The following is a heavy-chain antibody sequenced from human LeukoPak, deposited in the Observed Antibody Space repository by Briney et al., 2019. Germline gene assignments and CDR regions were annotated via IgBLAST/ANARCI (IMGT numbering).Heavy chain of an antibody. V-gene: IGHV5-10-1*01. J-gene: IGHJ5*02. CDR2: IDPSDSYT. Sequence: GESLRISCKGSGYSFTSYWISWGRQMPGKGLEWMGRIDPSDSYTNYSPSFQGHVTISADKSISTAYLQWSSLKASDTAMYYCARQPTIFGVVGLNNWFDPWGQGTLVTVSS. D-gene: IGHD3-3*01. CDR1: GYSFTSYW. CDR3: ARQPTIFGVVGLNNWFDP.